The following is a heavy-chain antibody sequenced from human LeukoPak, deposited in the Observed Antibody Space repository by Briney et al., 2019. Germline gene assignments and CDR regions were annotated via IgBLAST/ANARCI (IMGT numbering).Heavy chain of an antibody. CDR1: GYTFTGYY. CDR2: INPNSGGA. V-gene: IGHV1-2*02. Sequence: ASVKVSCKASGYTFTGYYIHWVRQAPGQGLEWMGWINPNSGGADYAHRFQGRITMTGDTSISSAYMELSSLRSDDTAVYYCARLGGQGIDYWGQGTLVTVSS. D-gene: IGHD3-16*01. CDR3: ARLGGQGIDY. J-gene: IGHJ4*02.